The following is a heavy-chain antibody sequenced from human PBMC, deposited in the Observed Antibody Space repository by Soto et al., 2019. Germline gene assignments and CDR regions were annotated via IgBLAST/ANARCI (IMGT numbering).Heavy chain of an antibody. V-gene: IGHV3-23*05. Sequence: RRLSCVASGFTFSNNYMTWVRQAPGKGLEWVSTIDGTSTFSNYADSVEGRFTISRDNSRNTVYLQMNSLRADDTAVYYCAKNSGWFTAWGQGTLVTVSS. CDR3: AKNSGWFTA. CDR2: IDGTSTFS. CDR1: GFTFSNNY. J-gene: IGHJ5*02. D-gene: IGHD6-19*01.